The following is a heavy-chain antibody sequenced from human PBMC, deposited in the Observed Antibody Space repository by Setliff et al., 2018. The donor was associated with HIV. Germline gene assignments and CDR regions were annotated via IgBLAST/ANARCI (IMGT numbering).Heavy chain of an antibody. D-gene: IGHD3-3*01. CDR2: IYYSGST. J-gene: IGHJ6*03. V-gene: IGHV4-59*08. Sequence: SETLSLTCTVSGGSISSYSWSWIRQPPGKGLEWIGYIYYSGSTNYNPSLKSRVTISVDTSKNQFSLKLSSVTAADTAVYYCARCYYNFWSGYPLDYMDVWGKGTTVTVSS. CDR1: GGSISSYS. CDR3: ARCYYNFWSGYPLDYMDV.